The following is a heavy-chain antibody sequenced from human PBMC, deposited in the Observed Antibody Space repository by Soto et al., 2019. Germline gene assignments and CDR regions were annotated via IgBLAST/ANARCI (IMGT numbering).Heavy chain of an antibody. V-gene: IGHV1-8*01. CDR3: ARGARLMTTRKVYYYMDV. Sequence: ASVKVSCKASGYTFTSYDINWVRQATGQGLLWIGLMNPNSGNTGYAQKFQGRVTMTRNSSISTVYMELSSLRSEDTAVYYCARGARLMTTRKVYYYMDVWGKGTTVTVSS. J-gene: IGHJ6*03. CDR2: MNPNSGNT. D-gene: IGHD4-17*01. CDR1: GYTFTSYD.